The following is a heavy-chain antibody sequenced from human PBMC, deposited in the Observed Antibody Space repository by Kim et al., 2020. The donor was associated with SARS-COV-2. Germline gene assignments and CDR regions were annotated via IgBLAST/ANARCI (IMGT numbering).Heavy chain of an antibody. D-gene: IGHD6-13*01. CDR2: INPNSADT. J-gene: IGHJ4*02. CDR3: ARDKSGLYSSSWYSDY. CDR1: GYTFTGYY. V-gene: IGHV1-2*06. Sequence: ASVKVSCKASGYTFTGYYIHWVRQAPGQGLEWMGRINPNSADTDYAQKFQGRVTMTRDTSISTAYMELSSLRSDDTAVYYCARDKSGLYSSSWYSDYWGQ.